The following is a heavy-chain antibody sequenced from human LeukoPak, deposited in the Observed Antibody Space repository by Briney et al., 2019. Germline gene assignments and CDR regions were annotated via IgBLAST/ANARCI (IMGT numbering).Heavy chain of an antibody. V-gene: IGHV3-23*01. Sequence: GGSLRLSCAASGFTFSSYAMSWVRQAPGKGLEWVSGISGSDRSTYYADSVKGRFIISRDNSKNTLYLQMNSLRAEDTAVYYCAKDTSVGAFDIWGQGTMVTVSS. J-gene: IGHJ3*02. CDR1: GFTFSSYA. CDR3: AKDTSVGAFDI. CDR2: ISGSDRST. D-gene: IGHD5/OR15-5a*01.